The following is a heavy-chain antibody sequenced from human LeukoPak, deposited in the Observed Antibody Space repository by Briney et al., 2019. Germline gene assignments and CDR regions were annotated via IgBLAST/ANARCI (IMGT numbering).Heavy chain of an antibody. CDR2: ISYDGSNK. Sequence: PGRSLRLSCAASGFTFNSFGMHWVRQAPGKGLEWVAVISYDGSNKYSADSVKGRFTISRDNSKNTLYLQMNSLRPEDTAVYYCATDLGFHYGAYFDYWGQGTLVTVSS. CDR1: GFTFNSFG. V-gene: IGHV3-30*03. D-gene: IGHD4-17*01. J-gene: IGHJ4*02. CDR3: ATDLGFHYGAYFDY.